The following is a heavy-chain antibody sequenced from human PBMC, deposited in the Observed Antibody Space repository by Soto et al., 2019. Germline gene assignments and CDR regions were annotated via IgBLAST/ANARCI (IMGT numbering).Heavy chain of an antibody. Sequence: GKGLEWVAVISYDGSNRYYADSVKGRFTISRDNSKNTLYLQMNSLRAEDTAVYYCAKFIRDSSGWHLRRDYGMDVGGQGTTVTVSS. V-gene: IGHV3-30*18. CDR2: ISYDGSNR. J-gene: IGHJ6*02. CDR3: AKFIRDSSGWHLRRDYGMDV. D-gene: IGHD6-19*01.